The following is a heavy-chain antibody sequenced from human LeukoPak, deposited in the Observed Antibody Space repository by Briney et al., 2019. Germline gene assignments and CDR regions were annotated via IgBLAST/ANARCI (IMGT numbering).Heavy chain of an antibody. J-gene: IGHJ3*02. CDR1: GGSVISGSYY. CDR3: ARDRSYYDSRGFDKYAFDI. CDR2: IYYSGST. V-gene: IGHV4-61*01. Sequence: PSETLSLTCTVSGGSVISGSYYWSWIRQPPGKGLEWIGHIYYSGSTNYNPSLKSRVTISVDTSKNQFSLKVTSVTAADTAVYYCARDRSYYDSRGFDKYAFDIWGQGTVVTVSS. D-gene: IGHD3-22*01.